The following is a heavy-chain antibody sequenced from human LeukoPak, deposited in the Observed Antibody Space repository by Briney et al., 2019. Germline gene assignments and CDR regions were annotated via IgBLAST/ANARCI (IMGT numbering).Heavy chain of an antibody. CDR1: AVSISSYY. CDR2: IYYSGST. CDR3: ARVGGSGSYYYAMDV. D-gene: IGHD3-10*01. J-gene: IGHJ6*02. Sequence: SETLSLTCTVSAVSISSYYWSWIRQPPGKGLEWIGYIYYSGSTNYNPSLKSRVTISVDTSKNQSSLKLSSVTAADTAVYYCARVGGSGSYYYAMDVWGQGITVTVSS. V-gene: IGHV4-59*01.